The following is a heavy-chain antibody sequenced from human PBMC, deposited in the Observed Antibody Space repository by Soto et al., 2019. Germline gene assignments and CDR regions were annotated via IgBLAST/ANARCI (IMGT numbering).Heavy chain of an antibody. V-gene: IGHV4-30-4*01. J-gene: IGHJ3*02. CDR3: AREAVGYCISTSCRDAFDI. CDR1: GGSISSGDYY. Sequence: SETLSLTCTVSGGSISSGDYYWSWIRQPPGKGLEWIGYIYYSGSTYYNPSLKSRVTISVDTSKNQFSLKLSSVTAADTAVYYCAREAVGYCISTSCRDAFDIWGQGTMVTVSS. CDR2: IYYSGST. D-gene: IGHD2-2*01.